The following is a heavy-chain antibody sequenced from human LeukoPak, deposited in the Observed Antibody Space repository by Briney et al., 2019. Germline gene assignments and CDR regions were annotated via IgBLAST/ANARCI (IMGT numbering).Heavy chain of an antibody. CDR3: GRGGGEEGVLHFLEWFLNAFDI. CDR1: GYTFTSYD. Sequence: GASVKVSCKASGYTFTSYDINWVRQAAGQGLEWMGWMNPNSGNTGYAQKFQGRVTITRNTSISTAYMELSSLRSEDTAVYYCGRGGGEEGVLHFLEWFLNAFDIWGKGKMVTVFS. J-gene: IGHJ3*02. CDR2: MNPNSGNT. D-gene: IGHD3-3*01. V-gene: IGHV1-8*03.